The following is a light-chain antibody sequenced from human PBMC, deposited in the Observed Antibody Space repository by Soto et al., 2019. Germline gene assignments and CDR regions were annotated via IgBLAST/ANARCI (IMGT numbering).Light chain of an antibody. CDR2: GTS. CDR3: QQYDNSLWT. Sequence: EIVLTQFPGTLSLSPGERATLSCWASQSVSSSYLAWYQQKPGQAPRLLIYGTSSRASGIPDRFSGSGSGTDFTLTISRLEPEDFAVYYCQQYDNSLWTFGQGTKVDIK. V-gene: IGKV3-20*01. J-gene: IGKJ1*01. CDR1: QSVSSSY.